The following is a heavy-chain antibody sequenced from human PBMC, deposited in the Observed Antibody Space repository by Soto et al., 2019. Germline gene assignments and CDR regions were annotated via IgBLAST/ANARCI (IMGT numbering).Heavy chain of an antibody. CDR3: AKGGRQWLVTSDFNY. J-gene: IGHJ4*02. Sequence: VQLVESGGGVVQPGRSLRLSCAASGFTFSDYAMHWVRQAPGKGLEWVAVVSHDGRNTHYADSVKGRFTISRDSSKNTVSWEMTSLRAEDTAVYYCAKGGRQWLVTSDFNYWGQGALVTVSS. D-gene: IGHD6-19*01. CDR1: GFTFSDYA. CDR2: VSHDGRNT. V-gene: IGHV3-30*18.